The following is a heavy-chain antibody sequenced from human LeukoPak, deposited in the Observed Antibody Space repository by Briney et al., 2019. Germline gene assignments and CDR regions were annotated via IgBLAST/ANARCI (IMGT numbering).Heavy chain of an antibody. CDR2: IKQDGSEK. D-gene: IGHD6-19*01. CDR1: GFTFSSYW. J-gene: IGHJ4*02. V-gene: IGHV3-7*01. CDR3: ARNLRSYIAVAGTNFDY. Sequence: GGSLRLSCAASGFTFSSYWMSWVRQAPGKGLEWVANIKQDGSEKYYVDSVKGRFTISRDNAKNSLYLQMTSLRAEDTAVYYCARNLRSYIAVAGTNFDYWGQGTLVTVSS.